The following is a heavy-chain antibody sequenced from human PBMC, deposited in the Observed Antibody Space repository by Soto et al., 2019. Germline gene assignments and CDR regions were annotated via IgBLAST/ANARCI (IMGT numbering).Heavy chain of an antibody. CDR1: GFTFSSYG. CDR3: ARDYGDYFYYYYYGMDV. Sequence: GGSLRLSCAASGFTFSSYGMHWVRQAPGRGLEWVAVIWYDGSNKYYADSVKGRFTISRDNSKNTLYLQMNSLRAEDTAVYYCARDYGDYFYYYYYGMDVWGQGTTVTVSS. V-gene: IGHV3-33*01. CDR2: IWYDGSNK. J-gene: IGHJ6*02. D-gene: IGHD4-17*01.